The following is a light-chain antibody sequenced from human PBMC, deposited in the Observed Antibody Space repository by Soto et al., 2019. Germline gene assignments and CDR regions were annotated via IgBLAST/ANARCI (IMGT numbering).Light chain of an antibody. CDR3: SSYAGSKNFIL. J-gene: IGLJ2*01. CDR2: EVN. Sequence: QSALTQPPSASGSPGQSVTISCPGTTSDVGGYNYVSWYQLHPGKVPKLIISEVNKRPSGVPDRFSGSKSGSTASLTVSGLQAEDEADYFCSSYAGSKNFILFGGGTKLTVL. V-gene: IGLV2-8*01. CDR1: TSDVGGYNY.